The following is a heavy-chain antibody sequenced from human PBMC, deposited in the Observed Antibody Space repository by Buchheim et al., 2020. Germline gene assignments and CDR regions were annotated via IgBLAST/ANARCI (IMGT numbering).Heavy chain of an antibody. CDR3: AKDGLERRSSYFDY. V-gene: IGHV3-30*18. D-gene: IGHD1-1*01. CDR1: GFTFSSYG. J-gene: IGHJ4*02. Sequence: QVQLVESGGGVVQPGRSLRLSCAASGFTFSSYGMHWVRQAPGKGLEWVAVISYDGSNKYYADSVKGRFTLSRDNSKNTLYMQMNSRRAEDTAVYYCAKDGLERRSSYFDYWGQGTL. CDR2: ISYDGSNK.